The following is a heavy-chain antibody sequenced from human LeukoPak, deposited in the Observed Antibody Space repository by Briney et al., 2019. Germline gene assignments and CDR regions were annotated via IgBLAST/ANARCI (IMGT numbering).Heavy chain of an antibody. CDR3: ARTPTGTTLWFDP. Sequence: SETLSLTCTVSGGSISSHYWSWIRQPPGQGLEWIGYIYYSGSTNYNPSLKSRVTISVDTSKNQFSLKLSSVTAADTAVYYCARTPTGTTLWFDPWGQGTLVTVSS. V-gene: IGHV4-59*11. J-gene: IGHJ5*02. CDR2: IYYSGST. CDR1: GGSISSHY. D-gene: IGHD1-7*01.